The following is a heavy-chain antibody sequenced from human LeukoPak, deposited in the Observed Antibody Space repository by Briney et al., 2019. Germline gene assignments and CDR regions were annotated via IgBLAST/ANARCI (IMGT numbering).Heavy chain of an antibody. CDR3: ARGSNRLYFDY. J-gene: IGHJ4*02. CDR1: GYSFTNYG. CDR2: ISAYNGNT. Sequence: ASVKVSCKASGYSFTNYGINWVRQAPGQGLEWMGWISAYNGNTIYAQELQGRVTMTTDTSTSTAYMELRSLRSDDTAVYYCARGSNRLYFDYWGQGTLVTVSS. D-gene: IGHD1-14*01. V-gene: IGHV1-18*01.